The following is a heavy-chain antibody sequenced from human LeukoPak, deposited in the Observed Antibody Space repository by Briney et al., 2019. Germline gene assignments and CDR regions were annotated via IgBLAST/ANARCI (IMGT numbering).Heavy chain of an antibody. J-gene: IGHJ2*01. CDR2: ISSSSSYI. Sequence: PGGSLRLSCAASGFTFSSYSMNWVRQAPGKGLEWVSSISSSSSYIYYADSVKGRFTISRDNAKNSLYLQMNSLRAEDTAVYYCARYSYGSYWYFDLWGRGTLATVSS. CDR3: ARYSYGSYWYFDL. D-gene: IGHD5-18*01. CDR1: GFTFSSYS. V-gene: IGHV3-21*01.